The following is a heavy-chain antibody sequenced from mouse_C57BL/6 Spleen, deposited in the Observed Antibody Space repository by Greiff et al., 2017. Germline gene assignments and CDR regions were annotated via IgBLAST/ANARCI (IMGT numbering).Heavy chain of an antibody. D-gene: IGHD3-3*01. CDR2: ISSGGDYI. Sequence: EVNVVESGAGLVKPGGSLKLSCAASGFTFSSYAMSWVRQTPEKRLEWVAYISSGGDYIYYADTVKGRFTISRDNARNTLYLQMSSLKSEDTAMYYCTREGRAMDYWGQGTSVTVSS. V-gene: IGHV5-9-1*02. CDR3: TREGRAMDY. J-gene: IGHJ4*01. CDR1: GFTFSSYA.